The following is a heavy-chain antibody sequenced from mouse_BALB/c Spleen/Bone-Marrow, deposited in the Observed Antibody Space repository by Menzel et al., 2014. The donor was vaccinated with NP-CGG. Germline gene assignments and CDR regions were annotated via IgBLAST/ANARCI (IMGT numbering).Heavy chain of an antibody. Sequence: VQLQQSGAELVRPGTSVKISCKASGYTFTNYWLGWVKQRPGHGLEWIGDIYPGGGYTDYNEKFEGKATLTADTSSSTAYVQLSSLTSEDSAVYFCARDMITTRAMDYWGQGTSVTVSS. CDR2: IYPGGGYT. CDR1: GYTFTNYW. D-gene: IGHD2-4*01. V-gene: IGHV1-63*02. J-gene: IGHJ4*01. CDR3: ARDMITTRAMDY.